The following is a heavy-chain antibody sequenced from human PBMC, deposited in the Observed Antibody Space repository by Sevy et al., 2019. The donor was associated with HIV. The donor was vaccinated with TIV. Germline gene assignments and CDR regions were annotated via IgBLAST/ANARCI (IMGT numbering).Heavy chain of an antibody. V-gene: IGHV1-2*02. CDR2: INPNSGGT. J-gene: IGHJ4*02. Sequence: ASLKVSCKASGYTFTGYYMHWVRQAPGQGLEWMGWINPNSGGTNYAQKFQGRVTMTRDTSISTAYMELSRLRSDDTAVYYCARGGDSSLGPYYFDYWGQGTLVTVSS. CDR3: ARGGDSSLGPYYFDY. CDR1: GYTFTGYY. D-gene: IGHD2-21*02.